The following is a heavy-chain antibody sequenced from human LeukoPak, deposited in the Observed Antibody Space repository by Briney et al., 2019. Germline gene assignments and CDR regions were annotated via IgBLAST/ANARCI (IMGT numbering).Heavy chain of an antibody. D-gene: IGHD3-10*01. V-gene: IGHV1-18*01. CDR2: ISAYNGNT. J-gene: IGHJ6*03. CDR1: GYTFTSYG. Sequence: ASVKVSCKASGYTFTSYGISWVRQAPGQGLEWMGWISAYNGNTNYAQKLQGRVTMTTDTSTSTAYMELRSLRSDDTAVYYCARGLDYYGSGSYYPHPYYYYYMDVWGKGTTVTVSS. CDR3: ARGLDYYGSGSYYPHPYYYYYMDV.